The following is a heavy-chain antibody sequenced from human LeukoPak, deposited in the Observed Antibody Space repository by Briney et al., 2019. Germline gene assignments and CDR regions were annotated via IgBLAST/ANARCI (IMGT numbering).Heavy chain of an antibody. J-gene: IGHJ4*02. D-gene: IGHD6-19*01. CDR2: IIGSGAGT. CDR3: AKGEESSGLVSTYFDY. V-gene: IGHV3-23*01. CDR1: GFTFSAYA. Sequence: GGSLRLSCTAFGFTFSAYAMSWVRHAPGKGLESVSAIIGSGAGTYYGDSVRGRFSISRDNSKNTVYLQMNSLRADDTAVYYCAKGEESSGLVSTYFDYWGQGTLVTVSS.